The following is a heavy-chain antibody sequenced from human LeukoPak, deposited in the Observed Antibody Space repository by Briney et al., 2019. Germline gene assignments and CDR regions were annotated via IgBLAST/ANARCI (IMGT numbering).Heavy chain of an antibody. CDR1: GGTFSSYA. CDR3: VALDCSGGSCYSDDAFDI. J-gene: IGHJ3*02. D-gene: IGHD2-15*01. CDR2: IIPILGIA. V-gene: IGHV1-69*04. Sequence: SVTVSCKASGGTFSSYAISWVRQAPGQGLEWMGRIIPILGIANYAQKFQGRVTITADKSTSTAYMELSSLRSEDTAVYYCVALDCSGGSCYSDDAFDIWGQGTMVTVSS.